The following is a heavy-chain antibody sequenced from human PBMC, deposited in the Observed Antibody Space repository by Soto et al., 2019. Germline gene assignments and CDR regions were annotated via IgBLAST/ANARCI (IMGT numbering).Heavy chain of an antibody. Sequence: SETLSLTCTVSGGSISSGDYYWSWIRQPPGKGLEWIGYIYYSGSTYYNPSLKSRVTISVDTSKNQFSLTVTSVTAADTAVYYCARRIVATETFYYWGQGTLVTVSS. CDR1: GGSISSGDYY. D-gene: IGHD5-12*01. J-gene: IGHJ4*02. V-gene: IGHV4-30-4*01. CDR3: ARRIVATETFYY. CDR2: IYYSGST.